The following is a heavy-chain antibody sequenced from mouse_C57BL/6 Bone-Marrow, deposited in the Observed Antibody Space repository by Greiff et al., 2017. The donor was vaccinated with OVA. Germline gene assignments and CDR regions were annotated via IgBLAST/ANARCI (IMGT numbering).Heavy chain of an antibody. CDR1: GYTFTSYW. J-gene: IGHJ1*03. Sequence: VQLQQPGAELVKPGASVKLSCKASGYTFTSYWMHWVKQRPGQGLEWIGMIHPNSGSTNYNEKFKSKATLTVDKSSSTAYMQLSSLTSEDSAVYYCARMTGRWYFDVWGTGTTVTVSS. CDR3: ARMTGRWYFDV. D-gene: IGHD4-1*01. CDR2: IHPNSGST. V-gene: IGHV1-64*01.